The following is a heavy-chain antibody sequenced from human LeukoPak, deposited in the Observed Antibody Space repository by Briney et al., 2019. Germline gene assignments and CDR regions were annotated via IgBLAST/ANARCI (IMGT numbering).Heavy chain of an antibody. D-gene: IGHD6-19*01. CDR1: GGTFSSYA. V-gene: IGHV1-69*05. CDR2: IIPIFGTA. Sequence: GASVTVSCKASGGTFSSYAISWVRQAPGQGPEWMGGIIPIFGTANYAQKFQGRVTITRDTSASTAYMELSSLRSEDTTVYYCARTRVAVAGTNWFDPWGQGTLVTVSS. CDR3: ARTRVAVAGTNWFDP. J-gene: IGHJ5*02.